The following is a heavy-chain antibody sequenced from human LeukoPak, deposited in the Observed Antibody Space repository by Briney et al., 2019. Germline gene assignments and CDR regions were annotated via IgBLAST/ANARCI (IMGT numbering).Heavy chain of an antibody. CDR3: ARHEYSGSYYGLSWFDP. J-gene: IGHJ5*02. V-gene: IGHV4-39*01. Sequence: SETLSLTCTVSGGSISSSGYYSGWIRQPPGKRLEWIASIYYSGRTYYNPSLRSRVTISVDTSKNQLSLKLSSLTAADTAVYYCARHEYSGSYYGLSWFDPWGQGTLVTVSS. D-gene: IGHD1-26*01. CDR1: GGSISSSGYY. CDR2: IYYSGRT.